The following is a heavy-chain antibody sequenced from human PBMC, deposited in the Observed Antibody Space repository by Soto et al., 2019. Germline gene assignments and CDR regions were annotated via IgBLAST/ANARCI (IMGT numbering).Heavy chain of an antibody. CDR1: GDSITSGDYY. J-gene: IGHJ4*02. V-gene: IGHV4-30-4*01. CDR2: IYDSGNP. Sequence: VQLQESGPGLVKPSQTLSLTCTVSGDSITSGDYYWSWIRQPPGKGLEWIGYIYDSGNPNYNPSLKGRVIMSVDTSKNQFSLTLTSVTAADTAVYYCASFVGLLWGGVSPAESWGSYYFDNWGQGTLVTVSS. D-gene: IGHD2-8*01. CDR3: ASFVGLLWGGVSPAESWGSYYFDN.